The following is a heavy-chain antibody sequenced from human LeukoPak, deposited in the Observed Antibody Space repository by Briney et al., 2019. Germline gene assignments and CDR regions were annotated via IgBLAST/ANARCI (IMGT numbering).Heavy chain of an antibody. CDR3: ARDEWLYCSSTSCHYYYYMDV. CDR2: INPNSGGT. D-gene: IGHD2-2*01. Sequence: ASVKVSCKASGYTFTGYYMHWVRQAPGQGLEWMGWINPNSGGTNYAQKFQGRVTMTRDTSISTAYMELSRLRSVDTAVYYCARDEWLYCSSTSCHYYYYMDVWGKGTTVTVSS. CDR1: GYTFTGYY. J-gene: IGHJ6*03. V-gene: IGHV1-2*02.